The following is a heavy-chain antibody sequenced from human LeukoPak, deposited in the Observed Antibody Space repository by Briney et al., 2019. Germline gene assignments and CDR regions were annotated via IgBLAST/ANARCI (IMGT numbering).Heavy chain of an antibody. J-gene: IGHJ6*03. Sequence: PSETLSLTCTVSGGSISSFYWSWIRQPPGKGLEWIGYIYYSGSTKYNPSLKSRVTISVDTSRNQLSLKLRSVTATDTAVYYCARDVPRGTGYMDVWGKGTTVTVSS. CDR1: GGSISSFY. V-gene: IGHV4-59*01. D-gene: IGHD3-10*01. CDR3: ARDVPRGTGYMDV. CDR2: IYYSGST.